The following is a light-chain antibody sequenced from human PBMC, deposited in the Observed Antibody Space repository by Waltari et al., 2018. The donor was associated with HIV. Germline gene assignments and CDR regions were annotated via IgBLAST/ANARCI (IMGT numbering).Light chain of an antibody. CDR3: QQASTTPYT. CDR1: QSIGNQ. V-gene: IGKV1-39*01. CDR2: AAS. Sequence: DIQMTQSPSSLSASVGDGVTITCRASQSIGNQLNWYQQKPGKAPNLLISAASSLQGGVPSRFTGSGSGTVFTLTIGSLQPEDFATYFCQQASTTPYTFGPGTKLEIK. J-gene: IGKJ2*01.